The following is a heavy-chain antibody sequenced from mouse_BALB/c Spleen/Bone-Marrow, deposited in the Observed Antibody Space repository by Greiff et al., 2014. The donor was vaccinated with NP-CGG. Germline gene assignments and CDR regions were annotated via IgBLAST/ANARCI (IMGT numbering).Heavy chain of an antibody. CDR3: ARGGNWDDFDV. J-gene: IGHJ1*01. V-gene: IGHV5-17*02. D-gene: IGHD4-1*01. CDR2: ISSGSTAI. CDR1: GFTFSSFG. Sequence: VQLKESGGGLVQPGGSRKLSCAASGFTFSSFGMHWVRQAPEKRLEWVAYISSGSTAICYADTVKGRFTISRDNPKNTLFLQMTSLRSEDTAMYYCARGGNWDDFDVWGAGTTVTVSS.